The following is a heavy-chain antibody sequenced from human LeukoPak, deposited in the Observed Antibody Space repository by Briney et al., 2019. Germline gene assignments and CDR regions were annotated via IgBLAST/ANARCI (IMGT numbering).Heavy chain of an antibody. V-gene: IGHV3-53*01. CDR2: IYSGGRT. D-gene: IGHD6-19*01. CDR3: AKDHASGWYFDY. Sequence: GGSLRLSCAASGFTVSSNYMSWVRQAPGKGLEWVSVIYSGGRTYYADSVKGRFTISRDNSKDTLYLQMNSLRAEDTAVYYCAKDHASGWYFDYWGQGTLVTVSS. J-gene: IGHJ4*02. CDR1: GFTVSSNY.